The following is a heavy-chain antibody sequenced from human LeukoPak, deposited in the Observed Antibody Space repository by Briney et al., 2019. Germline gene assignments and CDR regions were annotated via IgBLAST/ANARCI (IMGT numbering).Heavy chain of an antibody. Sequence: SSETLSLTCTVSGGSISSYYWSWIRQPPGKGLEWIGYIYYSGSTNYNPSLKSRVTISVDTSKNQFSLKLSSVTAADTAVYYCARAYDRTDYGMDVWGQGTTVTVSS. D-gene: IGHD3-22*01. CDR2: IYYSGST. V-gene: IGHV4-59*01. J-gene: IGHJ6*02. CDR3: ARAYDRTDYGMDV. CDR1: GGSISSYY.